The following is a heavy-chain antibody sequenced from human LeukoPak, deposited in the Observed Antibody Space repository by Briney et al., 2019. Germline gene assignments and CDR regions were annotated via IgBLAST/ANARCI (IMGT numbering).Heavy chain of an antibody. CDR1: GGSISGYY. J-gene: IGHJ4*02. V-gene: IGHV4-34*01. CDR2: INHSGST. CDR3: ASGTYYFDY. Sequence: SETLSLTCTVSGGSISGYYWSWIRQPPGKGLEWIGEINHSGSTNYNPSLKSRVTISVDTSKNQFSLKLSSVTAADTAVYYCASGTYYFDYWGQGTLVTVSS.